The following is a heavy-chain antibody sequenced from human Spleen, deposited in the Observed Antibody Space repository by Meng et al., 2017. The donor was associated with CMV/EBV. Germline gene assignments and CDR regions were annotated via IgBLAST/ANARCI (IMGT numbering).Heavy chain of an antibody. J-gene: IGHJ4*02. D-gene: IGHD1-26*01. CDR2: ISASEIST. CDR3: AIYGSGSYFDL. V-gene: IGHV3-23*01. Sequence: GGSLRLSCAASGFTLGSYAMGWVRQAPGKGLEWVSAISASEISTYYADSVKGRFTISRDNSEKKLYLQLNSLRAEDTAVYYCAIYGSGSYFDLWGQGTLVTVSS. CDR1: GFTLGSYA.